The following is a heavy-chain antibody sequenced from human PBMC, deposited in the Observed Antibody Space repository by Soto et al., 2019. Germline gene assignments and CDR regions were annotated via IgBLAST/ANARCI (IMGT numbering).Heavy chain of an antibody. Sequence: EVQLVESGGGLVQPGGSLRLSCAASGFTFSSYSMAWVRQAPGKGLEWLSYISSSGSIITYGDSVKGRITVSRDNGKNSLYLQLDSLRAEDTALYSCARGCSGSCWFEYLGQGTPVTVSS. CDR1: GFTFSSYS. J-gene: IGHJ4*02. CDR2: ISSSGSII. CDR3: ARGCSGSCWFEY. V-gene: IGHV3-48*01. D-gene: IGHD6-13*01.